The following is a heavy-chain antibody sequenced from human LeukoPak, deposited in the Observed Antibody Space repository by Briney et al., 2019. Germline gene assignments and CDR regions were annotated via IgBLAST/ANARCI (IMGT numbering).Heavy chain of an antibody. CDR3: ATQGGIFDY. CDR1: GFTFSSYA. D-gene: IGHD3-16*01. J-gene: IGHJ4*02. V-gene: IGHV3-30*04. Sequence: GGSLRLSCAASGFTFSSYAMHWVRQAPGKGLEWVAVISYDGSNKYYADSVKGRFIISRDNSKNTLYLQMSSVRAEDTAVYYCATQGGIFDYWGQGTLVTVSS. CDR2: ISYDGSNK.